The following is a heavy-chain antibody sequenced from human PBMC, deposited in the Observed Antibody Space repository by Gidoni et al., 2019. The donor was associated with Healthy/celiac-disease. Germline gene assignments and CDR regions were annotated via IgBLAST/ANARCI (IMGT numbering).Heavy chain of an antibody. Sequence: EVQMVESGGGLVQPGGSLRLSCAASGFTFSSYEMNWVRQAPGKGLEWVSYISSSGSTIYYADSVKSRFTISRDNAKNSLYLQMNSLRAEDTAVYYCARNERRMNAFDIWGQGTMVTVSS. J-gene: IGHJ3*02. CDR3: ARNERRMNAFDI. CDR1: GFTFSSYE. CDR2: ISSSGSTI. V-gene: IGHV3-48*03.